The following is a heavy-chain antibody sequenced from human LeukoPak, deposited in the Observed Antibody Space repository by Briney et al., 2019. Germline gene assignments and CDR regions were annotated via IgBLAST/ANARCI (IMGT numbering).Heavy chain of an antibody. Sequence: SETLSLTCTVSGASISNYYCSWLRQSPGKGLEWIGYIYYSGTTNYNPSLKSRVTISVDTSKNQFSLKLTSVTAADTAVYYCARSGSYGGHFDNWGQGTLVTVSS. CDR2: IYYSGTT. CDR3: ARSGSYGGHFDN. CDR1: GASISNYY. D-gene: IGHD1-26*01. V-gene: IGHV4-59*08. J-gene: IGHJ4*02.